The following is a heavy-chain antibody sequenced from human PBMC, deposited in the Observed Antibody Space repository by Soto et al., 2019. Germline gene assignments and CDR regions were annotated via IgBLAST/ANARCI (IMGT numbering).Heavy chain of an antibody. CDR1: GGSISSSSYY. CDR2: IYYSGST. V-gene: IGHV4-39*01. CDR3: ARQSPDIVATFFDY. J-gene: IGHJ4*02. D-gene: IGHD5-12*01. Sequence: QLQLQESGPGLVKPSETLSLTCTVSGGSISSSSYYWGWIHQPPGKGLEWIGSIYYSGSTYYNPSLKSRVTISVDTSKNQFSLKLSSVTAADTAVYYCARQSPDIVATFFDYWGQGTLVTVSS.